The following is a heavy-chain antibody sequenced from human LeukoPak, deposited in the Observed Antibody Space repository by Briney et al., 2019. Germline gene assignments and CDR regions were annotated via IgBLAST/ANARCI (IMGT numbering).Heavy chain of an antibody. J-gene: IGHJ4*02. CDR2: ISGLGGRT. CDR3: AKGALSLRVVFDY. D-gene: IGHD2-15*01. V-gene: IGHV3-23*01. Sequence: GGSLTLSCAPSGFFFSSYGMNWVRPAPGRGRGWVSVISGLGGRTYYADSVKGRFIISRDNSKNTLYVQMNSLRGEDTAVYYCAKGALSLRVVFDYWGRGNLVTVSS. CDR1: GFFFSSYG.